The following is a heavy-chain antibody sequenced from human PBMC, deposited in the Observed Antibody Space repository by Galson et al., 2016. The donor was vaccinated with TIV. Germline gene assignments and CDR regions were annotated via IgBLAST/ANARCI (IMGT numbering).Heavy chain of an antibody. CDR3: ARPPCCGGDCYKYDQ. CDR1: GYTFTIYA. J-gene: IGHJ4*02. D-gene: IGHD2-21*01. V-gene: IGHV1-3*01. Sequence: SVKVSCKASGYTFTIYALHWVRQAPGQRLEWMGWINPGNGNTKYSQKFQGRVTITRDSSANTAYMELSSLRSEDTAVYFCARPPCCGGDCYKYDQWGQGTLVTVSS. CDR2: INPGNGNT.